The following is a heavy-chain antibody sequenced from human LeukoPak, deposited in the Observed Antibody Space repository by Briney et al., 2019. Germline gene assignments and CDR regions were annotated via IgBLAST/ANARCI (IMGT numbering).Heavy chain of an antibody. CDR2: ITGSGGIT. V-gene: IGHV3-23*01. J-gene: IGHJ4*01. CDR3: ARDINYFDF. CDR1: GFTFSSYA. Sequence: GGSLRLSCAASGFTFSSYAMSWVRQAPGKGLEWVSTITGSGGITYYADSVRGRFTISRDNARNSLYLQMSSLRAEDTAVYYCARDINYFDFWGQEPWSPSPQ.